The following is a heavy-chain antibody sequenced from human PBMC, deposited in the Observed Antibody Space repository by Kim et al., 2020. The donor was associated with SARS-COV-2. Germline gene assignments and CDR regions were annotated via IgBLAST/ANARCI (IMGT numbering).Heavy chain of an antibody. CDR2: ISGSGGST. Sequence: GGSLRLSCVASGFTFSSYAMSWVRQAPGKGLEWVSAISGSGGSTYYADSVKGRFTISRDNSKNTLYLQMNSLRAEDTAVYYCAKSGAMIVVVLNWFDPWGQGTLVSVS. J-gene: IGHJ5*02. CDR1: GFTFSSYA. D-gene: IGHD3-22*01. V-gene: IGHV3-23*01. CDR3: AKSGAMIVVVLNWFDP.